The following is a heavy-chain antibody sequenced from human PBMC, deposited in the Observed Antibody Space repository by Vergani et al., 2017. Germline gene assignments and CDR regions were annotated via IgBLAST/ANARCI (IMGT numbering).Heavy chain of an antibody. CDR3: AREGFYDYVWGSYRLRGGYYFDY. V-gene: IGHV1-3*01. Sequence: QVQLVQSGAEVTKPGASVKVSCKASGYTFTSYAMHWVRQAPGQRLVWMGWINAGNGNTKYSQKFQGRVTITRDTSASTAYMVLSRLRSEATAVYYCAREGFYDYVWGSYRLRGGYYFDYWGQGTLVTVSS. D-gene: IGHD3-16*02. CDR1: GYTFTSYA. J-gene: IGHJ4*02. CDR2: INAGNGNT.